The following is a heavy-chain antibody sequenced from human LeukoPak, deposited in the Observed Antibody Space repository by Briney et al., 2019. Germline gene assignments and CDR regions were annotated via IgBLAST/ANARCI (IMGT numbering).Heavy chain of an antibody. CDR1: GGSISSYY. V-gene: IGHV4-4*07. CDR2: IYTSGST. J-gene: IGHJ3*02. D-gene: IGHD3-3*01. Sequence: PSETLSLTCTVSGGSISSYYWSWIRQPAGKGLEWIGRIYTSGSTNYNPSLKSRVTMSVDTSKNQFSLKLSTVTAADTAVYFCARDGRPVLRFLEWFRPDAFDIWGQGTMVTVSS. CDR3: ARDGRPVLRFLEWFRPDAFDI.